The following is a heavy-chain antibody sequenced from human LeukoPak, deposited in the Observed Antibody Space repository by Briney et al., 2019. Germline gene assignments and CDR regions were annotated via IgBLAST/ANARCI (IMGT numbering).Heavy chain of an antibody. J-gene: IGHJ4*02. Sequence: GGSLRLSCAASGFTFSNAWMSWVRQAPGKGLEWVGRIKSKTDGGTTDYAAPVKGRFTISRDDSKTTLYLQMNSLKTEDTAVYYCTTGPPGALWELLRIEVPDYWGQGTLVTVSS. CDR3: TTGPPGALWELLRIEVPDY. CDR1: GFTFSNAW. D-gene: IGHD1-26*01. CDR2: IKSKTDGGTT. V-gene: IGHV3-15*01.